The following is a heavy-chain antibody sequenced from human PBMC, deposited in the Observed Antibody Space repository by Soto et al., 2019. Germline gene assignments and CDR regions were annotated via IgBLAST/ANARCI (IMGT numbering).Heavy chain of an antibody. J-gene: IGHJ4*02. Sequence: QITLKESGPTLVRPTQTRTLTCTFSGFSLTTIGLGVGWIRQSPGKAREWLALIYWDDDHRFSPSLKTRLTITKDTSKNRVVLTMTKLDPADSATYYCAREVYSSTYFDSWGQGILVTVSS. CDR3: AREVYSSTYFDS. V-gene: IGHV2-5*02. D-gene: IGHD6-13*01. CDR1: GFSLTTIGLG. CDR2: IYWDDDH.